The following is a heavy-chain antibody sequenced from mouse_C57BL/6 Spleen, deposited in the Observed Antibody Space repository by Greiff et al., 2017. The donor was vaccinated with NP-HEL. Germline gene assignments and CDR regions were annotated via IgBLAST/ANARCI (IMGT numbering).Heavy chain of an antibody. CDR2: IDPEDGDT. Sequence: VQLQQSGAELVKPGASVKLSCTASGFNIKDYYMHWVKQRPEQGLEWIGRIDPEDGDTKYAPKFQGKATITADTSSNTACLQHSSLTSEDSADYYGDSAYYGSTWFAYWGQGTLVTVSA. D-gene: IGHD1-1*01. CDR3: DSAYYGSTWFAY. V-gene: IGHV14-2*01. CDR1: GFNIKDYY. J-gene: IGHJ3*01.